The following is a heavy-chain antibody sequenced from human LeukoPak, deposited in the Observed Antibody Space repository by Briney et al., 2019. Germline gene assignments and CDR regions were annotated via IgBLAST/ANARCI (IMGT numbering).Heavy chain of an antibody. CDR3: SRDTADDAFDI. Sequence: GGSLRLSCAASGFTFSSYWMHWVRQAPGKGLVWASRINSDGSTTSYADSVKGRFTISRDNAKNTLYLQMNSLRAEDTAVYYCSRDTADDAFDIWGQGTMVTVSS. V-gene: IGHV3-74*01. J-gene: IGHJ3*02. CDR1: GFTFSSYW. CDR2: INSDGSTT.